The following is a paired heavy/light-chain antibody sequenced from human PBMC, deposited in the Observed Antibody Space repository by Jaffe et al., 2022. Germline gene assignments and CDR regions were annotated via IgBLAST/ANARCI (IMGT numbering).Light chain of an antibody. CDR3: CSYAGSPVV. CDR2: EVS. J-gene: IGLJ2*01. CDR1: SSDVGSYNL. Sequence: QSALTQPASVSGSPGQSITISCTGTSSDVGSYNLVSWYQQHPGKAPKLMIYEVSKRPSGVSNRFSGSKSGNTASLTISGLQAEDEADYYCCSYAGSPVVFGGGTKLTVL. V-gene: IGLV2-23*02.
Heavy chain of an antibody. CDR2: IYWNDDK. D-gene: IGHD2-15*01. J-gene: IGHJ3*02. Sequence: QITLKESGPTLVKPTQTLTLTCTFSGFSLSTSGVGVGWIRQPPGKALEWLALIYWNDDKRYSPSLKSRLTITKDTSKNQVVLTMTNMDPVDTATYYCAHSHDPWGYCSGGSCYPVAFDIWGQGTMVTVSS. V-gene: IGHV2-5*01. CDR1: GFSLSTSGVG. CDR3: AHSHDPWGYCSGGSCYPVAFDI.